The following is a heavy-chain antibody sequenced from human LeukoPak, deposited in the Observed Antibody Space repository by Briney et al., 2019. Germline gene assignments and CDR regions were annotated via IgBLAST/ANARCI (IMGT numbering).Heavy chain of an antibody. Sequence: PGGSLRLSCAASGFTFSSYWMXXXRQAPGKGLXXXXXXXXXGSSTSXAESVKGRFTISRDNAKNTLYLQMNSLRAEDTAVYYCARVLSNSLLWGQGTLVTVSS. CDR1: GFTFSSYW. CDR3: ARVLSNSLL. D-gene: IGHD6-13*01. V-gene: IGHV3-74*01. CDR2: XXXXGSST. J-gene: IGHJ4*02.